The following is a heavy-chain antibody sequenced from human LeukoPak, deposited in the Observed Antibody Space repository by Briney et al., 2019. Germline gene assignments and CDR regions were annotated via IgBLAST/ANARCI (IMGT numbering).Heavy chain of an antibody. J-gene: IGHJ4*02. CDR3: ARDMRYSPLYYFDY. CDR1: DYTFTSYG. Sequence: GASVKVSCKASDYTFTSYGISWVRQAPGQGLEWMGWISAYNGNTNYAQKLQGRVTMTTDTSTSTAYMELRSLRSDDTAVYYCARDMRYSPLYYFDYWGQGTLVTVSS. CDR2: ISAYNGNT. V-gene: IGHV1-18*01. D-gene: IGHD6-13*01.